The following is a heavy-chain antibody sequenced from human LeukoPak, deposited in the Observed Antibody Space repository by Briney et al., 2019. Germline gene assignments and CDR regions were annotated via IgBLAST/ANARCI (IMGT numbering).Heavy chain of an antibody. J-gene: IGHJ4*02. V-gene: IGHV1-8*01. CDR3: AADHYDFWSGYYFGLRN. CDR2: MNPNSGNT. Sequence: ASVKVSCKASGYTFTSYDINWVRQATGQGLEWMGWMNPNSGNTGYAQKFQGRVTMTRNTSISTAYMELSSLRSEDTAVYYCAADHYDFWSGYYFGLRNWGQGTLVTVSS. D-gene: IGHD3-3*01. CDR1: GYTFTSYD.